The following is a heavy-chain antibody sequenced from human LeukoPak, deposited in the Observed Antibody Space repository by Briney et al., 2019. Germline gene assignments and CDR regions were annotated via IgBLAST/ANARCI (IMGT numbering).Heavy chain of an antibody. V-gene: IGHV1-46*01. CDR2: INPSGGST. CDR1: GYTFTSYY. CDR3: ARERTVTTSSHGMDV. Sequence: ASVKVSCKASGYTFTSYYMHWVRQAPGQGLEWMGIINPSGGSTSYAQEFQGRVTMTRDTSTSTVYMELSSLRSEDTAVYYCARERTVTTSSHGMDVWGQGTTVTVSS. J-gene: IGHJ6*02. D-gene: IGHD4-17*01.